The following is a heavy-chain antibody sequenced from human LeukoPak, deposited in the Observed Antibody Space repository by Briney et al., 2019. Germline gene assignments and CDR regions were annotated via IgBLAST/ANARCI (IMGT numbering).Heavy chain of an antibody. J-gene: IGHJ5*02. Sequence: ASVKVSCKASGYTFTTYDINWVRQATGQGLEWMGWMNPNSGNTGYTQKFQGRVTMTRNTSISAAYMELSSLRSEDTAVYYCARGRGSGHKENWFDPWGQGTLVTVSS. V-gene: IGHV1-8*01. D-gene: IGHD6-19*01. CDR2: MNPNSGNT. CDR3: ARGRGSGHKENWFDP. CDR1: GYTFTTYD.